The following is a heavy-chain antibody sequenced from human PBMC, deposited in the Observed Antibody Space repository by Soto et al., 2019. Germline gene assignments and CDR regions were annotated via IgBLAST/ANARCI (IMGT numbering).Heavy chain of an antibody. D-gene: IGHD2-15*01. CDR3: AKDGRYCSGGSCYPRASVDY. CDR2: ISYDGSNK. V-gene: IGHV3-30*18. CDR1: GFTFSSYG. J-gene: IGHJ4*02. Sequence: QVQLVESGGGVVQPGRSLRLSCAASGFTFSSYGMHWVRQAPGKGLEWVAVISYDGSNKYYADSVKGRFTISSDNSKNTLDLQMNSLRAEDTAVYYCAKDGRYCSGGSCYPRASVDYWGQGTLVTVSS.